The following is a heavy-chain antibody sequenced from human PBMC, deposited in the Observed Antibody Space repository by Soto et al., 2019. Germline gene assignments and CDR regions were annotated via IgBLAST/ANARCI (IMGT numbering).Heavy chain of an antibody. J-gene: IGHJ4*02. Sequence: EVQLVESGGGLVQPGGSLRLSCAASGFTFSSYSMNWVRQAPGKGLVWVSYISSSSSTIYYADSVKGRFTISRDNAKSTLYLQMNSLTADDTAVYYCARANYYGSPWDSDYWGQGTLVTVSS. CDR3: ARANYYGSPWDSDY. D-gene: IGHD3-10*01. CDR1: GFTFSSYS. CDR2: ISSSSSTI. V-gene: IGHV3-48*01.